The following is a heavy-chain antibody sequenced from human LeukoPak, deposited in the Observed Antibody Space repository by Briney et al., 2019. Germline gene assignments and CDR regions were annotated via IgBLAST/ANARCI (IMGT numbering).Heavy chain of an antibody. V-gene: IGHV4-59*08. CDR3: ASPYDSSGYYYDY. D-gene: IGHD3-22*01. CDR2: IYYSGST. CDR1: GGSISSYY. Sequence: PSETLSLTCTVSGGSISSYYWSWIRQPPGKGLEWIGYIYYSGSTNYNPSLKSRVTISVDTSKNQFSLKLSSVTAADTAVYYCASPYDSSGYYYDYWGQGTLVTVSS. J-gene: IGHJ4*02.